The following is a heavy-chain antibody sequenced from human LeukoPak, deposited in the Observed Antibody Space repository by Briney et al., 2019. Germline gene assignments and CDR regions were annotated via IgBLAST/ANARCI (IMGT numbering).Heavy chain of an antibody. V-gene: IGHV3-30*03. CDR1: GFTFSSYG. D-gene: IGHD2/OR15-2a*01. CDR2: ISSDGSSK. Sequence: GSLRLSCAASGFTFSSYGMHWVRQAPGKGLEWVAVISSDGSSKYYTDSVKGRFTISRDNSKNTLYLQMNSLRAEDTAVYYCARGENSKTYPVSGYWGQGILVTVSS. J-gene: IGHJ4*02. CDR3: ARGENSKTYPVSGY.